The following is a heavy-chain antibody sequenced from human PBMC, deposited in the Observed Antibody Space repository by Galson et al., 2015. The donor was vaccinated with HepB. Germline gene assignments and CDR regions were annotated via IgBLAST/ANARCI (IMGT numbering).Heavy chain of an antibody. D-gene: IGHD3-22*01. Sequence: SVKVSCKASGFTLSNSAMQWVRQARGQRLEWIGWLVVGSGNTNYAQEFQGRVTITRDMSSDTVFMELSSLRSEDTAVYYCVATETYFYHSSGYYRPDPIDYWGPGTLVTVSS. CDR3: VATETYFYHSSGYYRPDPIDY. J-gene: IGHJ4*02. CDR2: LVVGSGNT. V-gene: IGHV1-58*02. CDR1: GFTLSNSA.